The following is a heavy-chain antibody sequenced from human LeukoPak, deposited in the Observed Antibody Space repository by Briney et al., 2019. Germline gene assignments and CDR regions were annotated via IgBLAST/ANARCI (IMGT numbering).Heavy chain of an antibody. D-gene: IGHD3-10*01. CDR2: IYWDDDK. V-gene: IGHV2-5*02. J-gene: IGHJ4*02. CDR1: GFSLSTSGVG. Sequence: SGPTLVNPTQTLTLTCTFSGFSLSTSGVGVGWIRQPPGKALEWLAVIYWDDDKRHSPSLKSRLTITKDTSKNQVVPTMPNMDPVDTATYYCAHKEYYALGSLGDSFDYWGQGTLVTVSS. CDR3: AHKEYYALGSLGDSFDY.